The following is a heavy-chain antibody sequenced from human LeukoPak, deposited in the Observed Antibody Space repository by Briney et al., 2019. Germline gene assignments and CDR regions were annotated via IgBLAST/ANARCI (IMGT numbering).Heavy chain of an antibody. D-gene: IGHD5-18*01. CDR3: ASQRGYSYGVDY. CDR2: IYYSGST. V-gene: IGHV4-39*01. CDR1: GGSISSSSYY. J-gene: IGHJ4*02. Sequence: PSETLSLTCTVSGGSISSSSYYWGWIRQPPGKGLEWIGSIYYSGSTYYNPSLKSRVTISVDTSKNQFSLKLSSVTAADTAVYYCASQRGYSYGVDYWGQGTLVTVSS.